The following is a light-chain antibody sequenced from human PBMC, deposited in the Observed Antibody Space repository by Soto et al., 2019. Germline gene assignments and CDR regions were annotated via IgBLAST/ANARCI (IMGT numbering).Light chain of an antibody. CDR2: DVS. CDR1: SSDVGGYNY. Sequence: QSALTQPASVSGSPGQSITISCTGTSSDVGGYNYVSWYQHHPGKAPNLMIYDVSNRPSRVSNRFSGSKSDNTASLTISGLQAEDEADYSCSSYTSTSTVVFGGGTKLTVL. CDR3: SSYTSTSTVV. J-gene: IGLJ2*01. V-gene: IGLV2-14*03.